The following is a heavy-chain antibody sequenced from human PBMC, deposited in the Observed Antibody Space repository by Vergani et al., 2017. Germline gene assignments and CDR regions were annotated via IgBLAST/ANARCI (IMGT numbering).Heavy chain of an antibody. CDR3: ARATQRVTWNYYYYGMDV. D-gene: IGHD4-11*01. CDR2: IIPIFGTA. V-gene: IGHV1-69*13. CDR1: GYTFTDYY. J-gene: IGHJ6*02. Sequence: VQLVQSGAEVKKPGATVKISCKVSGYTFTDYYMHWVRQAPGQGLEWMGGIIPIFGTANNAQNFQGRVTITADESTSTAYMELSSLRSEDTAVYYCARATQRVTWNYYYYGMDVWGQGTTVTVSS.